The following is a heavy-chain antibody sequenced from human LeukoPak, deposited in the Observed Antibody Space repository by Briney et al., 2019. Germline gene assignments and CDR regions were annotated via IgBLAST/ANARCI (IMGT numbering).Heavy chain of an antibody. J-gene: IGHJ2*01. CDR3: AKGDGYPNWYLDL. CDR1: GFTFDDYA. V-gene: IGHV3-9*03. CDR2: ISWNSGSI. Sequence: PGRSLRLSCAASGFTFDDYAMHWVRQAPGKGLEWVSGISWNSGSIGYADSVKGRFTISRDNAKNSLYLQMNSLRAEDMASYYCAKGDGYPNWYLDLWGRGTLVTVSS. D-gene: IGHD5-18*01.